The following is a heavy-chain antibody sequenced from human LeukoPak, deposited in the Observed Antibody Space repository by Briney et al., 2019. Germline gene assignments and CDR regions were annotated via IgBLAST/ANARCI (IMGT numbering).Heavy chain of an antibody. CDR3: ARDSAVVTPFFDY. Sequence: SQTLSLTCTVSGGSISSGGYYWSWIRQHPGKGLEWIGYIYYSGSTNYNPSLKSRVTISVDKSKNQFSLKLSSVTAADTAVYYCARDSAVVTPFFDYWGQGTLVTVSS. CDR2: IYYSGST. J-gene: IGHJ4*02. CDR1: GGSISSGGYY. D-gene: IGHD4-23*01. V-gene: IGHV4-31*03.